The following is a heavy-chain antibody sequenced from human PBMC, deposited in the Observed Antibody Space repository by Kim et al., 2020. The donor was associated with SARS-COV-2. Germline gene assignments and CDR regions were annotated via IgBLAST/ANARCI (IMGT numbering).Heavy chain of an antibody. CDR3: ARARGGSYYYGMDV. V-gene: IGHV3-30-3*01. CDR1: GFTFSCYA. J-gene: IGHJ6*02. CDR2: ISYDGSNK. D-gene: IGHD1-26*01. Sequence: GGSLRLSCAASGFTFSCYAMHWVRQAPGKGLEWVAVISYDGSNKYYADSVKGRFTISRDNSKNTLYLQMNSLRAEDTAVYYCARARGGSYYYGMDVWGQGTTVTVSS.